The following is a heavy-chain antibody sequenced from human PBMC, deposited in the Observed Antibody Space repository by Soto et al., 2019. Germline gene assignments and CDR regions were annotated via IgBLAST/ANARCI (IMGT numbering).Heavy chain of an antibody. J-gene: IGHJ4*02. V-gene: IGHV3-23*01. CDR2: ISGSGGST. Sequence: HPGGSLRLSCAASGFTFSSYAMSWVRQAPGKGLEWVSAISGSGGSTYYADSVKGRFTISRDNSKNTLYLQMNSLRAEDTAVYYCARVTYYDFWSGLNLSGYFDYWGQGTLVTVSS. CDR3: ARVTYYDFWSGLNLSGYFDY. CDR1: GFTFSSYA. D-gene: IGHD3-3*01.